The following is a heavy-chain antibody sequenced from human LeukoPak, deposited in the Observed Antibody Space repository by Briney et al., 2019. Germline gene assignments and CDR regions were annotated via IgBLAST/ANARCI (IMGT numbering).Heavy chain of an antibody. V-gene: IGHV4-34*01. CDR2: INHSGST. CDR1: GGSFSGYY. J-gene: IGHJ4*02. CDR3: ARGRDYYDSSGSTLDKYYFDY. D-gene: IGHD3-22*01. Sequence: SETLSLTCAVYGGSFSGYYWSWIRQPPGKGLEWIGEINHSGSTNYNPSLKSRVTISVDTSKNQFSLKLSSVTAADTAVYYCARGRDYYDSSGSTLDKYYFDYWGQGTLVTVSS.